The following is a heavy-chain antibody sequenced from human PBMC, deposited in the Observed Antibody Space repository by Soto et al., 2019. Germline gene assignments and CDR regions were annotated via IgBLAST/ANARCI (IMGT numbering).Heavy chain of an antibody. V-gene: IGHV1-69*01. CDR3: ARVLLDYYDSSGYGGGFDF. D-gene: IGHD3-22*01. CDR1: GATFSSYA. Sequence: QVQLVQSGAEVKKPGSSVKVSCKASGATFSSYAISWMRQAPGQGLERMGGIIHSFVTANYPQKLQGRVTITVYESTRTAYRELSSLSCEDTAVYYCARVLLDYYDSSGYGGGFDFRGQGTLVTVAS. CDR2: IIHSFVTA. J-gene: IGHJ4*02.